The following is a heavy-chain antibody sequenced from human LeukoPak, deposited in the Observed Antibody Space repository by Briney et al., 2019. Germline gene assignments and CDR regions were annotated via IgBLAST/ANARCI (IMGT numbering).Heavy chain of an antibody. V-gene: IGHV4-4*07. CDR2: IYTSGST. J-gene: IGHJ6*02. Sequence: SETLSLTCTVSGGSISSYYWSWIRQPAGKGLEWIGRIYTSGSTNYNPSLKSPFTMSVDTSKNQVSRKLSSVPAAATAVYYCAGDNSWFPLLVGMDVWGQGTTVTVSS. CDR1: GGSISSYY. D-gene: IGHD6-13*01. CDR3: AGDNSWFPLLVGMDV.